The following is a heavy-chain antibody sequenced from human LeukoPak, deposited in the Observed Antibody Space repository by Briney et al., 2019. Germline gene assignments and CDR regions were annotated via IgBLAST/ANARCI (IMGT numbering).Heavy chain of an antibody. Sequence: SQTLSLTCTVSGGSISSGDKYWSWIRQPLGKDLEWIGNVHYSGTTSYNSSLTSRLSMSVDRSKNQFSLRLSSVTAADTAVYYCARDWQLVDWGQGTLVTVSS. CDR1: GGSISSGDKY. V-gene: IGHV4-30-4*01. J-gene: IGHJ4*02. D-gene: IGHD1-1*01. CDR3: ARDWQLVD. CDR2: VHYSGTT.